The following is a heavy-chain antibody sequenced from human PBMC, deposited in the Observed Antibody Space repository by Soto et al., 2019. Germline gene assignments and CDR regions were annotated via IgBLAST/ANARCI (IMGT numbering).Heavy chain of an antibody. V-gene: IGHV3-15*01. CDR1: GFKFSNAW. Sequence: PGGPLRLSCAASGFKFSNAWMRWVSQAQGKGLEWVGRIKSKTDGGTTDYAAPVKGRFTISRDDSKNTLYLQMNSLKTEDTAVYYCTTDSDYIWGTGRLVAFDIWGQGTMVTVSS. CDR2: IKSKTDGGTT. CDR3: TTDSDYIWGTGRLVAFDI. J-gene: IGHJ3*02. D-gene: IGHD3-16*01.